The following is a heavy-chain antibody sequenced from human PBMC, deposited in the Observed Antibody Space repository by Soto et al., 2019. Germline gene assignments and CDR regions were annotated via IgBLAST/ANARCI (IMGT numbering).Heavy chain of an antibody. CDR2: IYYSGST. D-gene: IGHD1-7*01. J-gene: IGHJ5*02. V-gene: IGHV4-59*01. CDR1: GGSISSYY. Sequence: ASETLALTCPVSGGSISSYYWSWIRQPPGKGLEWIGYIYYSGSTNYNPSLKIRVTISVDTSKNQFSLKLSSVTAADTAVYYCARDLQLAGGTVIDPWGQGTRVTVSS. CDR3: ARDLQLAGGTVIDP.